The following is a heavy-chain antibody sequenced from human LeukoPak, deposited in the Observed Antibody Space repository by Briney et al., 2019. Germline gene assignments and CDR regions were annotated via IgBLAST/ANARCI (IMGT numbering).Heavy chain of an antibody. D-gene: IGHD6-13*01. V-gene: IGHV4-61*01. CDR3: ARPGSWYRGRAFDI. Sequence: SETLSLTCTVSGGSVSSGSYYWSWIRQPPGKGLEWIGYIYYSGSTNYNPSLKSRVTISVDTSKNQFSLKLSSVTAADTAVYYCARPGSWYRGRAFDIWGQGTMVTVSS. CDR2: IYYSGST. J-gene: IGHJ3*02. CDR1: GGSVSSGSYY.